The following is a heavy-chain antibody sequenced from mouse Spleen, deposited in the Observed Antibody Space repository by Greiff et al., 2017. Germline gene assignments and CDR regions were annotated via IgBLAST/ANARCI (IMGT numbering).Heavy chain of an antibody. CDR2: IDPNSGGT. Sequence: QVQLQQPGAELVKPGASVKLSCKASGYTFTSYWMHWVKQRPGRGLEWIGRIDPNSGGTKYNEKFKSKATLTVDKPSSTAYMQLSSLTSEDSAVYYCARLGIPLDYDGYAMDYWGQGTSVTVSS. D-gene: IGHD2-4*01. CDR3: ARLGIPLDYDGYAMDY. V-gene: IGHV1-72*01. CDR1: GYTFTSYW. J-gene: IGHJ4*01.